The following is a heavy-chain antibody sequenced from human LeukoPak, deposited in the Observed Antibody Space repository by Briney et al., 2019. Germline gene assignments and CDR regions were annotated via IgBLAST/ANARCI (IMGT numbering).Heavy chain of an antibody. CDR3: ARDYGSGSYVG. J-gene: IGHJ4*02. Sequence: PGGSLRLSCAASGFTFSSYSMNWVRQAPGKGLEWVSSISSSSTYTYYADSVKGRFTISRDNAKNSLYLQMNNLRAEDTAVYYCARDYGSGSYVGWGQGTLVTVTS. CDR2: ISSSSTYT. V-gene: IGHV3-21*01. CDR1: GFTFSSYS. D-gene: IGHD3-10*01.